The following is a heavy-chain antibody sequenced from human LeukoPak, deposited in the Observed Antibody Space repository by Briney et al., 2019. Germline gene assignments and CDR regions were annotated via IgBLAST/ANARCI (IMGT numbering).Heavy chain of an antibody. Sequence: PSETLSLTCTVSGGSISSGGYYWSWIRQHPGKGLEWIGYIYYSGSTYYNPSLKSRVTISVDTSKNQFSLKLSSVTAADTAVYYCARGGTRRDGHPDDYWGQGTLVTVSS. CDR1: GGSISSGGYY. V-gene: IGHV4-31*03. J-gene: IGHJ4*02. CDR3: ARGGTRRDGHPDDY. CDR2: IYYSGST. D-gene: IGHD5-24*01.